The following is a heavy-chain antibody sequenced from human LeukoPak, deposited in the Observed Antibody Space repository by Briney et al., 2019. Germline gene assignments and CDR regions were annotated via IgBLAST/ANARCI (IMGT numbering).Heavy chain of an antibody. Sequence: ASVKVSCKASGYTFTSYDINWVRQATGQGLEWMGWVNPNSGNTGYAQKFQGRVTMTTNTSISTVYMELSSLRSEDTAVYYCARGAPGSYCSGGSCPYFDYWGQGTLVSVSS. J-gene: IGHJ4*02. CDR2: VNPNSGNT. D-gene: IGHD2-15*01. CDR1: GYTFTSYD. V-gene: IGHV1-8*01. CDR3: ARGAPGSYCSGGSCPYFDY.